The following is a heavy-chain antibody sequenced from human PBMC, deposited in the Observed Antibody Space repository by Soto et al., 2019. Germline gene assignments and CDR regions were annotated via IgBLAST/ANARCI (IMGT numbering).Heavy chain of an antibody. CDR1: GFTFSDYY. CDR3: ARETYDFWRGYYYYYYMDV. V-gene: IGHV3-11*01. CDR2: ISSSGSTI. D-gene: IGHD3-3*01. J-gene: IGHJ6*03. Sequence: QVQLVESGGGLVKPGGSLRLSCAASGFTFSDYYMSWIRQAPGKGLEWVSYISSSGSTIYYADSVKDRFTISRDNAKNSLYLLMNSLRAEDTAVYYCARETYDFWRGYYYYYYMDVWGKGTTVTVSS.